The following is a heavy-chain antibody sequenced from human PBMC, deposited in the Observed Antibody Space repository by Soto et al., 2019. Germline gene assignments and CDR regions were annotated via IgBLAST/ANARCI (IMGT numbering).Heavy chain of an antibody. CDR2: ISAYNGNT. Sequence: APVKVSFKASGYTLSSYGISWVRQAPGQRVERMGWISAYNGNTNDAQKLQGRVTMTTDTSTSTAYMELRSLRSDDTAVYYCARDPIGYCSGGSCYSNPFDYWGQGTLVTVSS. CDR3: ARDPIGYCSGGSCYSNPFDY. V-gene: IGHV1-18*01. J-gene: IGHJ4*02. CDR1: GYTLSSYG. D-gene: IGHD2-15*01.